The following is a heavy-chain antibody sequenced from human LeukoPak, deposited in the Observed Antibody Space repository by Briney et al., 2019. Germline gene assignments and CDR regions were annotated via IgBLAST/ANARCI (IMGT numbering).Heavy chain of an antibody. CDR1: GFIFRNYW. CDR2: INPNGITT. J-gene: IGHJ6*02. D-gene: IGHD4-17*01. CDR3: ARDLYGDYGMDV. V-gene: IGHV3-74*01. Sequence: GGSLRLSCAASGFIFRNYWMHWVRQAPGKGLVWVARINPNGITTTYTDSVKGRFTISRDNAKNSLYLQMNSLRAEDTAVYYCARDLYGDYGMDVWGQGTTVTVSS.